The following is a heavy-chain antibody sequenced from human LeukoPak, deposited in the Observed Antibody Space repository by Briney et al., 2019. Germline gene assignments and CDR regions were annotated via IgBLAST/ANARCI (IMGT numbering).Heavy chain of an antibody. CDR2: INPTSGGT. J-gene: IGHJ3*02. CDR1: GYTFTGYY. V-gene: IGHV1-2*04. CDR3: ARNLLYSSSWYGNAFDI. D-gene: IGHD6-13*01. Sequence: ASVKASCKASGYTFTGYYMHWVRPAPGQGLEWMGLINPTSGGTNYAQKFQGWVTMTRDTHISTAYMELSRLRSDDTAVYYCARNLLYSSSWYGNAFDIWGQGTMVTVSS.